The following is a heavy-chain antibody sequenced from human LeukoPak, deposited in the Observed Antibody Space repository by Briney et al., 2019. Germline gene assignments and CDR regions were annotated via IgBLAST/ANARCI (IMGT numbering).Heavy chain of an antibody. Sequence: PSETLSLTCTVSGGSISSYYWSWIRHPPRKGLELNGEINHSGSTNYNPSLKSRVTISVDTSKNQFSLKLSSVTAADTAVYYCARRKTYYYGSGSFLPYYYYYYMDVWGKGTTVTISS. J-gene: IGHJ6*03. CDR1: GGSISSYY. CDR2: INHSGST. D-gene: IGHD3-10*01. V-gene: IGHV4-34*01. CDR3: ARRKTYYYGSGSFLPYYYYYYMDV.